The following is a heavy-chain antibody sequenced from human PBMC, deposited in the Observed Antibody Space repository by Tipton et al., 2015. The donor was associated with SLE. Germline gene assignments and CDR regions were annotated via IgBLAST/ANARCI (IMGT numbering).Heavy chain of an antibody. D-gene: IGHD3/OR15-3a*01. CDR3: ARGGGDFGLKN. CDR2: SHYSGNT. J-gene: IGHJ4*02. Sequence: TLSLTCTVSHTSFSTYYWSWIRQHPGKGLEWIGYSHYSGNTYYNTSLKSRVTISVDTSKNQFSLKLSSVTAADTAVYYCARGGGDFGLKNWGQGTLVTVSS. CDR1: HTSFSTYY. V-gene: IGHV4-31*03.